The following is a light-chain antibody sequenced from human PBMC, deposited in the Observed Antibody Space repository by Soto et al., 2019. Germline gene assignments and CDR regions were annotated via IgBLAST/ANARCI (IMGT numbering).Light chain of an antibody. J-gene: IGLJ2*01. CDR3: ASYADNNNLI. Sequence: QSVLTQPPSVSGAPGQRVTISCSGSYSNIGAGYEVHWYQQVPGTAPKLLVSGHNNRPSGVPDRFFGSKSGNTASLTVSGLQAEDEADYYCASYADNNNLIFGGGTKLTVL. CDR1: YSNIGAGYE. V-gene: IGLV1-40*01. CDR2: GHN.